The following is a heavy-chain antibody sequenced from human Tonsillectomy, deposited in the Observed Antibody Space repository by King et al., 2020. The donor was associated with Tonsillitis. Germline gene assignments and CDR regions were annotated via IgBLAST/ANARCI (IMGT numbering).Heavy chain of an antibody. V-gene: IGHV4-59*01. CDR2: IYYIGNT. CDR3: ATDLGLGEYYYYSDMDV. J-gene: IGHJ6*02. Sequence: VQLQESGPGLVKPSETLSLTCTVSGDSISNYYWSWIRQSPGKGLGWLGSIYYIGNTYYNPSLTSRVTISVDTSENQFSLKLTSVTAADTAVYYCATDLGLGEYYYYSDMDVWGQGPTVRVSS. CDR1: GDSISNYY. D-gene: IGHD3-16*01.